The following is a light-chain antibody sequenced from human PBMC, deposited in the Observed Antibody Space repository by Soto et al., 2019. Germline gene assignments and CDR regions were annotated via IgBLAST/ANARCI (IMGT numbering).Light chain of an antibody. CDR2: TNN. Sequence: QSVLAQPPSASATPGQRVTISCSGSNSNIGTNTVNWYQQLPGTAPRLLIYTNNQRPSGVPQRFSRSKTGTSASLAIGGLQSEDGADYYCSSYTTSSTRVFGTGTKVTVL. CDR1: NSNIGTNT. CDR3: SSYTTSSTRV. V-gene: IGLV1-44*01. J-gene: IGLJ1*01.